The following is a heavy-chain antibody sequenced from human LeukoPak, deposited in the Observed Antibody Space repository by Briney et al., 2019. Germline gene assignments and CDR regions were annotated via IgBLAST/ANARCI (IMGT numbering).Heavy chain of an antibody. CDR1: GFTFGNYA. CDR3: AKDLPGDPDDQYYGMDV. CDR2: ISGSGGRT. Sequence: GGSLRLSCAASGFTFGNYAMSWVRQAPGKGLECVSAISGSGGRTYYAASVKGRFTISRDNSKNTLHLQLNSLRAEDTALYYCAKDLPGDPDDQYYGMDVWGQGTTVTVSS. V-gene: IGHV3-23*01. D-gene: IGHD4-17*01. J-gene: IGHJ6*02.